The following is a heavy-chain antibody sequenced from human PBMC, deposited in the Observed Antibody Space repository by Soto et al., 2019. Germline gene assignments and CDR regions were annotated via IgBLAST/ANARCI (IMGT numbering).Heavy chain of an antibody. D-gene: IGHD3-9*01. Sequence: QVQLVQSGPEVTMPGASVKVSCKTSGYTFTAYGLAWLRQAPGQRPEWLGWVGTANANTNYADKFQGRVTMTSDRSTTTTYMELRSLRSDDTAVYYCARELNTDPTAYYSLAYWGQGTLVTVSS. CDR2: VGTANANT. J-gene: IGHJ4*02. CDR1: GYTFTAYG. V-gene: IGHV1-18*01. CDR3: ARELNTDPTAYYSLAY.